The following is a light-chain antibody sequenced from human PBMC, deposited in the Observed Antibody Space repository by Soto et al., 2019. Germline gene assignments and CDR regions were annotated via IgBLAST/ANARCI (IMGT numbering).Light chain of an antibody. V-gene: IGKV1-27*01. CDR3: QKYNSAPPNT. CDR1: QGIRSY. J-gene: IGKJ4*01. CDR2: AAS. Sequence: DIQMTQSPSSLSASVGDRVTITCRASQGIRSYLAWYQQKPGKVPKLLIYAASTLQSGVPSRFSGSGSGTDFTLTISSLQPEDVATYYCQKYNSAPPNTFGGGTKVEIK.